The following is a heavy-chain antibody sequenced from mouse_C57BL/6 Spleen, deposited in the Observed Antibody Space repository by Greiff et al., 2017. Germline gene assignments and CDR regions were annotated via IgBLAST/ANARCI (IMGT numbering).Heavy chain of an antibody. Sequence: VQLQQSGAELVKPGASVKISCKASGYAFTSYWMNWVKQRPGKGLEWIGQIYPGGGDTNYNGKFKGKATLTADKSSSTAYMQRSSLTSEYSAVYFCGRGDGGVGYFDYWGQGTTLTVSS. D-gene: IGHD3-3*01. CDR3: GRGDGGVGYFDY. CDR1: GYAFTSYW. CDR2: IYPGGGDT. V-gene: IGHV1-80*01. J-gene: IGHJ2*01.